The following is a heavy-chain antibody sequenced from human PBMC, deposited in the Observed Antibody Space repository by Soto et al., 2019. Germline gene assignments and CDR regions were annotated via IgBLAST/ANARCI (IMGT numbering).Heavy chain of an antibody. J-gene: IGHJ4*02. CDR2: IYYSGST. V-gene: IGHV4-59*01. D-gene: IGHD2-15*01. CDR1: GGSISSYY. Sequence: QVQLQESGPELVKPSETLSLTCTVSGGSISSYYWSWIRQPPGKGLEWIGYIYYSGSTNYNPSLKSRVTISVVTSKNQFSLKLSSVTAADTAVYYCARCPRKEVVFDYWGQGTLVTVSS. CDR3: ARCPRKEVVFDY.